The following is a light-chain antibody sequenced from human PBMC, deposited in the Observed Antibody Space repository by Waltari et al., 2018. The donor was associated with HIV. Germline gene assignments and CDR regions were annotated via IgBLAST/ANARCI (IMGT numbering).Light chain of an antibody. J-gene: IGLJ3*02. CDR2: SNN. CDR1: SSNIGSNI. Sequence: QSVLTQPPSASGTPGKRVSISCSGSSSNIGSNIVNWYQQLPGTAPKLLIYSNNQRPSGVPDRFSGSKSGTSASLAIRGLQSEDEADYYCAAWDDSLNAWVFGGGTKLTVL. V-gene: IGLV1-44*01. CDR3: AAWDDSLNAWV.